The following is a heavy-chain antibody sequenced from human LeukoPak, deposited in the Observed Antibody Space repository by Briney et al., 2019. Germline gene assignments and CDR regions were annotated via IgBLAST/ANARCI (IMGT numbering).Heavy chain of an antibody. J-gene: IGHJ4*02. Sequence: SETLSLTCTVSGGSISSYYWSWIPQPPGKGLEWIGYIYYSGSTNYNPSLKSRVTISVDTSKNQFSLKLTSMTAADTAVYYCAKDRGSIWFGELFGRPQFQSGFDYWGQGTLVTVSS. CDR1: GGSISSYY. D-gene: IGHD3-10*01. CDR2: IYYSGST. V-gene: IGHV4-59*01. CDR3: AKDRGSIWFGELFGRPQFQSGFDY.